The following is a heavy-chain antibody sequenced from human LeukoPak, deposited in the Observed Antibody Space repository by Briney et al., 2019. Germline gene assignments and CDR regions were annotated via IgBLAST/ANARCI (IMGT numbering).Heavy chain of an antibody. CDR3: VRDSGRPGFFWYFDL. V-gene: IGHV1-2*02. CDR2: INPKSGDT. J-gene: IGHJ2*01. Sequence: ASVKVSCKASGYTFTKYYIHWVRQAPGQGPEWMGWINPKSGDTSYVRKFQGRVTMTRDTSSSTLYMELDSLRSDDTAVYSCVRDSGRPGFFWYFDLWGRGTPVIVSS. CDR1: GYTFTKYY.